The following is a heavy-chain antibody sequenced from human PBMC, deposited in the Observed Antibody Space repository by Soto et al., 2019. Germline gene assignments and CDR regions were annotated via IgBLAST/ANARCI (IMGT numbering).Heavy chain of an antibody. J-gene: IGHJ6*02. CDR2: ISAYNGNT. V-gene: IGHV1-18*01. CDR1: GYTFTSYG. Sequence: QVQLVQSGAEVKKPGASVKVSCKASGYTFTSYGISWVRQAPGQGLEWMGWISAYNGNTNYAQKLQGRVTMTTDTSTSTADMELRSLRSDDTAVYYCAREGIVATPLELYYYGMDVWGQGTTVTVSS. D-gene: IGHD5-12*01. CDR3: AREGIVATPLELYYYGMDV.